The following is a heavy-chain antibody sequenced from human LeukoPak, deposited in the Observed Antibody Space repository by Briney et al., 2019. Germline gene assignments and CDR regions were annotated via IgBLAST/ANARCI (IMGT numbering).Heavy chain of an antibody. V-gene: IGHV1-2*02. J-gene: IGHJ3*02. Sequence: GASVKVSCKASGYTFSGYYLQWMRQAPGQGLEWMGWINPNSGGTNYAQKFQGRVTMTRDTSISTAYMELSRLRSDDTAVYYCASRYDRSDAFDIWGQGTMVTVSS. D-gene: IGHD3-10*02. CDR2: INPNSGGT. CDR1: GYTFSGYY. CDR3: ASRYDRSDAFDI.